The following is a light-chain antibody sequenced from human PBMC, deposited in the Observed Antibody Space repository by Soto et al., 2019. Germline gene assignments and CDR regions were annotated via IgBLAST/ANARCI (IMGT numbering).Light chain of an antibody. J-gene: IGKJ2*01. Sequence: EIVLTQSPDTLSLSPGEGATLSCRASQSVSSTSLAWYQQKPGQPPRLLIYGASRRATGIPDRFSGSGSGTDFTLTISRLEPEDFAVYYCQHYVNSPPMYTFGQGTKLEIK. CDR2: GAS. CDR1: QSVSSTS. V-gene: IGKV3-20*01. CDR3: QHYVNSPPMYT.